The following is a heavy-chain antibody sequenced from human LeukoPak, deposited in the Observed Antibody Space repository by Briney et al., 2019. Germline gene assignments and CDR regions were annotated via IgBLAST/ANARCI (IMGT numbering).Heavy chain of an antibody. J-gene: IGHJ5*02. CDR1: GGSISSYY. D-gene: IGHD6-13*01. CDR3: ARVIAGAGTGWFDP. Sequence: PSETLSLTCTVSGGSISSYYWSWIRQPPGKGLEWVGYIYTSGSTNYNPSLKSRVTISVDTSKNQFSLKLSSVTAADTAVHYCARVIAGAGTGWFDPWGQGTLVTVSS. CDR2: IYTSGST. V-gene: IGHV4-4*09.